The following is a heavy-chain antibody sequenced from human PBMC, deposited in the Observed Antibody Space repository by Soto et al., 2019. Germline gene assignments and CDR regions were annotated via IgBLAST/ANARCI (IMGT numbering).Heavy chain of an antibody. J-gene: IGHJ4*02. Sequence: GASVKVSCKASGGAFNTFGFSWVRQAPGQGLEWMGGIIPFFRTANYAQKFQDRVTITADESTSTVYMDLRSLRSEDTAKYYCARSPPMDSGDKYFYDFWGPGALVTVSS. CDR1: GGAFNTFG. CDR3: ARSPPMDSGDKYFYDF. V-gene: IGHV1-69*13. D-gene: IGHD4-17*01. CDR2: IIPFFRTA.